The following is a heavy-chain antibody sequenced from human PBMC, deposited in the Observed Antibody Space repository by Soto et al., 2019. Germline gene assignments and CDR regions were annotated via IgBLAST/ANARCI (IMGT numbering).Heavy chain of an antibody. CDR2: INPSGGST. J-gene: IGHJ5*02. CDR1: GYTFTSYY. D-gene: IGHD6-13*01. CDR3: ARDRKAYSSSWYWFDP. Sequence: ASVKVSCKASGYTFTSYYMHWVRQAPGQGLEWMGIINPSGGSTSYAQKFQGRVTMTRDTSTSTVYMELSSLRSEDTAVYYCARDRKAYSSSWYWFDPWGQGTLVTVS. V-gene: IGHV1-46*01.